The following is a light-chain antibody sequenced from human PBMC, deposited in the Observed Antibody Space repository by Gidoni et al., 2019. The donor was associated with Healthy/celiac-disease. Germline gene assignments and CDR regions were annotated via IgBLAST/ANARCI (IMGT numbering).Light chain of an antibody. CDR2: QDS. CDR1: KLGDKY. Sequence: SYELTHPPSVSVSPGQTASITFSGDKLGDKYACWYQQKPGQSPVLVIYQDSKRPSGIPERFSGYNSGNTATLTISGTQAMDEADYYCQAWDSSTVVFGGGTKLTVL. CDR3: QAWDSSTVV. J-gene: IGLJ2*01. V-gene: IGLV3-1*01.